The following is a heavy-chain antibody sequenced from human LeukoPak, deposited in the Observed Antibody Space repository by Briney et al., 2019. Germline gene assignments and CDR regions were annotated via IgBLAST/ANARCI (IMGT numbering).Heavy chain of an antibody. V-gene: IGHV4-34*01. CDR2: IKHSGIT. CDR1: GGSFSGYY. CDR3: ARGEIVGGFNP. J-gene: IGHJ5*02. D-gene: IGHD3-16*01. Sequence: PSKTLSLTCAVYGGSFSGYYWSWIRQPPGKGLEWIGEIKHSGITNYNPSLKSRVTISVDTSKNQISLKLTSVTAADTAVYFCARGEIVGGFNPWGQGTLVTVSS.